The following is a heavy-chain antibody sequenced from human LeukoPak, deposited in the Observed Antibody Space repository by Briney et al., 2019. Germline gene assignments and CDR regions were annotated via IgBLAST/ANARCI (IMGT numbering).Heavy chain of an antibody. CDR2: IYYSGTT. D-gene: IGHD3-22*01. J-gene: IGHJ4*02. V-gene: IGHV4-59*08. CDR1: GGSISSYY. CDR3: ATHHHSDSSGYYF. Sequence: SETLSLTCTVSGGSISSYYWSWIRQPPGKGLEWIGYIYYSGTTDYNPSLKSRVTISVDTSKNQFSLRLSSVTAADTAVYYCATHHHSDSSGYYFWGQGTLVTVSS.